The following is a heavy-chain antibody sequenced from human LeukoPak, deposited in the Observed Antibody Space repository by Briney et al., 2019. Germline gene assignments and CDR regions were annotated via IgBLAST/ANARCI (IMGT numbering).Heavy chain of an antibody. Sequence: GGSLRLSCAASGFTFSSYEMNWVRQAPGKGLEWVSYISSSGSTIYYADSVKGRFTISRDNAKNSLYLQMTSLGAEDTAVYYCARDGEWELLGYWGQGTLVTVSS. CDR1: GFTFSSYE. CDR3: ARDGEWELLGY. V-gene: IGHV3-48*03. CDR2: ISSSGSTI. D-gene: IGHD1-26*01. J-gene: IGHJ4*02.